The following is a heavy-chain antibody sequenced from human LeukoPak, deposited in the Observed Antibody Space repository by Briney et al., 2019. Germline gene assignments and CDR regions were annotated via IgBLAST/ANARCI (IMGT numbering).Heavy chain of an antibody. D-gene: IGHD6-6*01. J-gene: IGHJ4*02. V-gene: IGHV3-9*01. CDR1: VFTFDDYA. CDR2: ISWNSGSI. CDR3: ARNQRSSSSHFDH. Sequence: GRSLRLSCAASVFTFDDYAMHWVRQAPGKGLEWVSGISWNSGSIGYADSVKGRFTISRDNAKNSLYLQMNSLRGEDTAVYYCARNQRSSSSHFDHWGQGTLVTVSS.